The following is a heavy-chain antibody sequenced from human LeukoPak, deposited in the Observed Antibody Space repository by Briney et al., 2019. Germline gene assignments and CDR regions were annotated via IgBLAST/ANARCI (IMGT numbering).Heavy chain of an antibody. CDR1: GGTFSSHA. V-gene: IGHV1-69*13. D-gene: IGHD4-11*01. CDR3: ARDMDYSNNYGMDV. Sequence: ASVKVSCKASGGTFSSHAISWVRQAPGQGLEWMGGIIPIFGTANYAQKFQGRVTITADESTSTAYMELSSLRSEDTAVYYCARDMDYSNNYGMDVWGQGTTVTVSS. CDR2: IIPIFGTA. J-gene: IGHJ6*02.